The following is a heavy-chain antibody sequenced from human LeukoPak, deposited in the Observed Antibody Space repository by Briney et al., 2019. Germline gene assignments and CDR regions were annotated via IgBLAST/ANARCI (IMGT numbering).Heavy chain of an antibody. V-gene: IGHV3-15*01. Sequence: GGSLRLSCAASGFTFSNAWMSWVRQAPGKGLEWVGRIKSRTDGGITDYAAPVKGRFNISRDDSKNTLYLQMKSLKTEDTAVYYCAKGGWLIEYWGQGTLVTVSS. CDR2: IKSRTDGGIT. J-gene: IGHJ4*02. CDR3: AKGGWLIEY. D-gene: IGHD6-19*01. CDR1: GFTFSNAW.